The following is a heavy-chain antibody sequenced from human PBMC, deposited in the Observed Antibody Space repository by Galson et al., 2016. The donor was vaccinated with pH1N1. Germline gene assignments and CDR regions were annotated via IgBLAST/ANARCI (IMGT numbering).Heavy chain of an antibody. CDR2: IYWNDDK. CDR3: ARFLYVDYSNYCDP. CDR1: GFSLSTSGVG. Sequence: PALVKPTQTLTLTCTFSGFSLSTSGVGVGWIRQPPGRALEWLAVIYWNDDKRCRPSLKSRLTITKDTSNNQVVLTMTNMDPVDTATYYCARFLYVDYSNYCDPWGQETLVTVSS. D-gene: IGHD4-17*01. J-gene: IGHJ5*02. V-gene: IGHV2-5*01.